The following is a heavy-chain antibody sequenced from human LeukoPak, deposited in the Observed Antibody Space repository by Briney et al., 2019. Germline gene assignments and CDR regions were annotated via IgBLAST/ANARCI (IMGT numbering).Heavy chain of an antibody. CDR2: ISGSGGST. CDR1: GSTFSSYA. CDR3: AKDRDFWSVPDAFDI. V-gene: IGHV3-23*01. J-gene: IGHJ3*02. Sequence: GGSLRLSCAASGSTFSSYAMSWVRQAPGKGLEWVSAISGSGGSTYYADSVKGRFTISRDNSKNTLYLQMNSLRAEDTAVYYCAKDRDFWSVPDAFDIWGQGTMVTVSS. D-gene: IGHD3-3*01.